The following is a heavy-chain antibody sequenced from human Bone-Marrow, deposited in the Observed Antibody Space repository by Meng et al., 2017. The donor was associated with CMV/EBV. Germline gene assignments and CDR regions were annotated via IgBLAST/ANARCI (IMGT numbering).Heavy chain of an antibody. CDR1: GGTFSSYT. D-gene: IGHD2-2*01. CDR3: VVVPAASNYYYGMDV. CDR2: IIPILGIA. Sequence: SVKVSCKASGGTFSSYTISWVRQAPGQGLEWMGRIIPILGIANYAQKFQGRVAITADKSTSTAYMELSSLRSEDTAVYYCVVVPAASNYYYGMDVWGQGTTVTVSS. V-gene: IGHV1-69*02. J-gene: IGHJ6*02.